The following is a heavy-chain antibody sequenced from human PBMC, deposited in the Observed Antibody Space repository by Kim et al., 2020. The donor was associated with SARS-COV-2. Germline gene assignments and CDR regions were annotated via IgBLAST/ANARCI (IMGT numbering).Heavy chain of an antibody. D-gene: IGHD2-21*01. Sequence: SADSIESRFTISRDTSKNTVHLQMSSLRAKGTAVYYCAIVFAVNYYGMAVWGQGTPVTVS. CDR3: AIVFAVNYYGMAV. V-gene: IGHV3-30*02. J-gene: IGHJ6*02.